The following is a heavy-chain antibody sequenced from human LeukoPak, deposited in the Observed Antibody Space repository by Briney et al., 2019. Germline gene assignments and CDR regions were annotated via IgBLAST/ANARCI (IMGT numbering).Heavy chain of an antibody. CDR2: IYYSGST. J-gene: IGHJ6*03. Sequence: PSETLSLTCTVPGGSISSYYWSWIRQPPGKGLEWIGYIYYSGSTNYNPSLKSRVTISVDTSKNQFSLKLSSVTAADTAVYYCARTPAGYCSSTSCRYYYYYMDVWGKGTTVTVSS. CDR3: ARTPAGYCSSTSCRYYYYYMDV. V-gene: IGHV4-59*01. D-gene: IGHD2-2*01. CDR1: GGSISSYY.